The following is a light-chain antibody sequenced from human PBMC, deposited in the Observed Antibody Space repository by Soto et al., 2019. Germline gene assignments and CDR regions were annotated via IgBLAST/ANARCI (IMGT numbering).Light chain of an antibody. CDR2: DAS. Sequence: DIQMTQSPSTLSASVGDRVTITCRASQSISSWLAWYQQKPGKAPKLLIYDASYLERGVPSRFSGSGSGTEFTLTIIDLQTDDLATYYCQQYNSFWTFGQGTKVEI. J-gene: IGKJ1*01. CDR1: QSISSW. CDR3: QQYNSFWT. V-gene: IGKV1-5*01.